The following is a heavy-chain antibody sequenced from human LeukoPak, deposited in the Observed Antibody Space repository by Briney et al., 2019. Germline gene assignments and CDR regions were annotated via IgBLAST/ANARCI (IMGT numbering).Heavy chain of an antibody. J-gene: IGHJ5*02. Sequence: PSETLSLTCAVYGGSFSGYYWSWIRQPPGKGLEWIGEINHSGSTNYNPSLKSRVTISVDTSKNQFSLKLSSVTAADTAAYYCARGRSIAAAGGWFDPWGQGTLVTVSS. D-gene: IGHD6-13*01. V-gene: IGHV4-34*01. CDR2: INHSGST. CDR3: ARGRSIAAAGGWFDP. CDR1: GGSFSGYY.